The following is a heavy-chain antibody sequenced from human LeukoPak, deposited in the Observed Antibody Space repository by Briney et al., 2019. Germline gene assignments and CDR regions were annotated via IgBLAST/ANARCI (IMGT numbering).Heavy chain of an antibody. Sequence: LGESLKISCKGSGYSFTSYWIGWVRQMPGKGLEWMGIIYPGDSDTRYSPFFQGQVTISADKSISTAYLQWSSLKASDTAMYYCARHPLYDILTGSFDYWGQGTLVTVSS. D-gene: IGHD3-9*01. CDR2: IYPGDSDT. V-gene: IGHV5-51*01. J-gene: IGHJ4*02. CDR3: ARHPLYDILTGSFDY. CDR1: GYSFTSYW.